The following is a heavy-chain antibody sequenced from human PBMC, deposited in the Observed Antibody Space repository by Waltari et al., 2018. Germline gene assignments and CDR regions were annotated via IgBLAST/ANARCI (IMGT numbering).Heavy chain of an antibody. CDR3: ASSPTNYDFWSGYPLLDY. V-gene: IGHV3-53*01. CDR2: IYSGGST. CDR1: GFTVSSNY. Sequence: EVQLVESGGGLIQPGGSLRLSCAASGFTVSSNYMSWVRQAPGQGLEWVSVIYSGGSTYYADSVKGRFTISRDNSKNTLYLQMNSLRAEDTAVYYCASSPTNYDFWSGYPLLDYWGQGTLVTVSS. D-gene: IGHD3-3*01. J-gene: IGHJ4*02.